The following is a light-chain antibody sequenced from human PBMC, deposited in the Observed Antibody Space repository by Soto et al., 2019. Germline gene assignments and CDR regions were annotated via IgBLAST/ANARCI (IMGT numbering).Light chain of an antibody. V-gene: IGLV1-44*01. Sequence: QSALTQPPSASGTPGQRVTISCSGSNSNIGSNSVNWFQQLPGTAPKLLIYGHNQRPSGVPDRFSGSESGTSASLAISELQSEDEADYYCAAWDDSLNVYVFWTGTKLTVL. CDR2: GHN. CDR1: NSNIGSNS. J-gene: IGLJ1*01. CDR3: AAWDDSLNVYV.